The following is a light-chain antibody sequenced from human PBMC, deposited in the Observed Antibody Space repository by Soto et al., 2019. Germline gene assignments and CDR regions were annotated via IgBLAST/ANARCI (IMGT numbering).Light chain of an antibody. J-gene: IGLJ1*01. CDR1: SSDVGSYNL. CDR2: EVN. V-gene: IGLV2-23*02. CDR3: YSYAGSNTAGV. Sequence: QSVLTQPASVSGSPGQSITISCTGSSSDVGSYNLVSWYQQHPGKATKLMIYEVNKRPSGVSNRFSGSKSANTASLTFSGLQAEDEADYYCYSYAGSNTAGVSGTGTKVTVL.